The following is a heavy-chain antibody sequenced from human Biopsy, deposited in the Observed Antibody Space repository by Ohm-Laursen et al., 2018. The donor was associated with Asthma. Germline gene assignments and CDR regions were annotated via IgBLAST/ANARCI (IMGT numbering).Heavy chain of an antibody. CDR2: IVFASGAT. V-gene: IGHV1-58*01. CDR1: GAALSGYT. CDR3: AAGRTSLQGESLI. Sequence: SVKVSCNVSGAALSGYTFEWVRQARGLGLEWIAGIVFASGATNYAQNLQDRLTVTRDMSAGSVSMELRGLSSTDTAVYYCAAGRTSLQGESLIWGQGTLVSVSS. J-gene: IGHJ4*01. D-gene: IGHD2/OR15-2a*01.